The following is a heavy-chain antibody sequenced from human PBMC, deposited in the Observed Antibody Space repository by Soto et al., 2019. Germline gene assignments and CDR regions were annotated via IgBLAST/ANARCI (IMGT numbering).Heavy chain of an antibody. CDR3: VKVLLRPDYFAW. Sequence: QVQLVDSGGGGVQPGRSLRLSCAASGFIFSNYGMHWVRQAPGKGLEWVALISNDGSKKYYADSVKGRITISRDNSKNTLYREMNSMSAEDTAVYYCVKVLLRPDYFAWWGQGTLVIVSS. CDR1: GFIFSNYG. CDR2: ISNDGSKK. D-gene: IGHD2-15*01. V-gene: IGHV3-30*18. J-gene: IGHJ4*02.